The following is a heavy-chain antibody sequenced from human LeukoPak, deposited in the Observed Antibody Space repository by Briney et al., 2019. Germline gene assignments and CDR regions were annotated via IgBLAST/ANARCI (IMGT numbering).Heavy chain of an antibody. CDR1: GFTFSSYA. Sequence: GGSLRLSCAVSGFTFSSYAMSWVRQAPGKGLEWVSAISGSGGSTYYADSVKGRFTISRDNSKNTLYLQMNSLRAEDMAVYYCAKAALGATTFDHWGQGTLVTVSS. CDR2: ISGSGGST. V-gene: IGHV3-23*01. D-gene: IGHD3-16*01. J-gene: IGHJ4*02. CDR3: AKAALGATTFDH.